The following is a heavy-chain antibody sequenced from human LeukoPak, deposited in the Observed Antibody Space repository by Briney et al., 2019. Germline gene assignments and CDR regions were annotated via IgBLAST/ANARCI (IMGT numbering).Heavy chain of an antibody. Sequence: PSETLSLTCTVSGGSISSSSYYWGWIRQPPGKGLEWIGSIYYSGSTYYNPSLKSRVTISVDTSKNQFSLKLSSVTAADTAVYYCARGRLRAFGGVHDAFDIWGQGTMVTVSS. CDR2: IYYSGST. J-gene: IGHJ3*02. CDR3: ARGRLRAFGGVHDAFDI. CDR1: GGSISSSSYY. D-gene: IGHD3-16*01. V-gene: IGHV4-39*07.